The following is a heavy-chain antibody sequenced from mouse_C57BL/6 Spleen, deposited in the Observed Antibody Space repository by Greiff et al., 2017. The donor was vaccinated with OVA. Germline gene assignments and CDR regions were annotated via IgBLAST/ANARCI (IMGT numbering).Heavy chain of an antibody. J-gene: IGHJ2*01. V-gene: IGHV1-82*01. CDR1: GYAFSSSW. CDR2: IYPGDGDT. D-gene: IGHD1-1*01. Sequence: VQLKESGPELVKPGASVKISCKASGYAFSSSWMNWVKQRPGKGLEWIGRIYPGDGDTNYNGKFKGKATLTADKSSSTAYMQLSSLTSEDSAVYFCARSYGSSWGYFDYWGQGTTLTVSS. CDR3: ARSYGSSWGYFDY.